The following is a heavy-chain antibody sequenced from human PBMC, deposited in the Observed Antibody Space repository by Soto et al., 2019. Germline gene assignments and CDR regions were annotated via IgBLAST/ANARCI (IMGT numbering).Heavy chain of an antibody. V-gene: IGHV4-59*01. CDR3: ARGLIAAAGRDSPNWFDP. CDR1: GGSISSYC. J-gene: IGHJ5*02. Sequence: SETLSLTCTVSGGSISSYCWSWIRQPPGKGLEWIGYIYYSGSTNYNPSLKSRVTISVDTSKNQFSLKLSSVTAADTAVYYCARGLIAAAGRDSPNWFDPWGQGTLVTVSS. CDR2: IYYSGST. D-gene: IGHD6-13*01.